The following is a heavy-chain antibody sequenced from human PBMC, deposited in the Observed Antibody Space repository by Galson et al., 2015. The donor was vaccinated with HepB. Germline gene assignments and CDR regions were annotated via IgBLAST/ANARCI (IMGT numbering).Heavy chain of an antibody. CDR1: GFTFSDYY. D-gene: IGHD3-10*01. Sequence: SLRLSCAASGFTFSDYYMSWIRQAPGKGLEWVSYISSSSSYTNYADSVKGRFTISRDNAKNSLYLQMNSLRAEDTAVYYCARDTYGSGSYQDYWGQGTLVTVSS. J-gene: IGHJ4*02. CDR3: ARDTYGSGSYQDY. CDR2: ISSSSSYT. V-gene: IGHV3-11*06.